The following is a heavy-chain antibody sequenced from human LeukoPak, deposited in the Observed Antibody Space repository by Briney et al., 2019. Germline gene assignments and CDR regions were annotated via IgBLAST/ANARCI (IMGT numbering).Heavy chain of an antibody. CDR1: GFTFSRYW. CDR3: ERDYGA. V-gene: IGHV3-74*03. Sequence: QPGGSLRLSCEASGFTFSRYWMHWVRQAPGKGLMWVSRINSDGSATTYADFVKGRFTISRDNAKNTVYLQMNSLRVDDTAIYYCERDYGAWGQGTLVTVSS. J-gene: IGHJ5*02. CDR2: INSDGSAT. D-gene: IGHD4/OR15-4a*01.